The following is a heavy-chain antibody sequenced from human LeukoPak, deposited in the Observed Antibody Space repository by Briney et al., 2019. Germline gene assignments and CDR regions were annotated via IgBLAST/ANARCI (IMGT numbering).Heavy chain of an antibody. CDR2: ISSSSSYI. CDR1: GFTFSSYS. Sequence: AGSLSLSCAASGFTFSSYSINWVRQAPGKGLEWVSSISSSSSYIYYSDSVKGRFTISRDHAKNSLYLQMISLRAEDTAVYYCASHDRPCSSGWCFGCWGEGTLVTVSS. CDR3: ASHDRPCSSGWCFGC. D-gene: IGHD6-19*01. J-gene: IGHJ4*02. V-gene: IGHV3-21*01.